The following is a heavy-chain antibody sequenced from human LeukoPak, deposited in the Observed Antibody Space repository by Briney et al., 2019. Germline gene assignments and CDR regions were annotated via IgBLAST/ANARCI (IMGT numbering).Heavy chain of an antibody. J-gene: IGHJ4*02. CDR3: ARGGNRFGGFYFDY. V-gene: IGHV4-31*03. Sequence: SQTLSLTCTVSADSLSSGGHYWAWIRQLPEKGLESIGFIHHSGSSRHNPSLKDRVAISVDASRKQFALRLSSVTAADTAIYYCARGGNRFGGFYFDYWGQGIQVIVSS. D-gene: IGHD3-10*01. CDR1: ADSLSSGGHY. CDR2: IHHSGSS.